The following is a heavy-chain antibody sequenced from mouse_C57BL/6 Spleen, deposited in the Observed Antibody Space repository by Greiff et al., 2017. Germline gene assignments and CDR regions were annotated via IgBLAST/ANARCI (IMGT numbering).Heavy chain of an antibody. V-gene: IGHV5-4*03. CDR3: ARGGLLRGHWYFDV. CDR2: ISDGGSYT. J-gene: IGHJ1*03. D-gene: IGHD2-3*01. CDR1: GFTFSSYA. Sequence: EVKLVESGGGLVKPGGSLKLSCAASGFTFSSYAMSWVRQTPEKRLEWVATISDGGSYTYYPDNVQGRFTISRDNAKNNLYLQMSHLKSEDTAMYYCARGGLLRGHWYFDVWGTGTTVTVSS.